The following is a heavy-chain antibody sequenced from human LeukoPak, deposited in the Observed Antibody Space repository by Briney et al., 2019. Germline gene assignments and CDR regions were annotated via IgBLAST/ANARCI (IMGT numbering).Heavy chain of an antibody. J-gene: IGHJ4*02. D-gene: IGHD2-15*01. CDR1: GYTFTSYD. V-gene: IGHV1-8*03. Sequence: ASVNVSCKASGYTFTSYDINWVRQATGQGLEWMGWMNPNSGNTGYAQKFQGRVTITRNTSISTAYMELSRLRSEDTAVYYCARGLYCSGGSCYLYYFDYWGQGTLVTVSS. CDR3: ARGLYCSGGSCYLYYFDY. CDR2: MNPNSGNT.